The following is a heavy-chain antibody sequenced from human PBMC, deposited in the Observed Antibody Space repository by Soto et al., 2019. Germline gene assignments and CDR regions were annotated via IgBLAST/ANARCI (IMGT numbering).Heavy chain of an antibody. CDR1: GFTFSSYG. CDR2: VSYHGSVQ. D-gene: IGHD1-26*01. J-gene: IGHJ3*02. Sequence: PGGSLRLSCAASGFTFSSYGMHWVRQAPGKGLEWVAVVSYHGSVQYYADSVKGRFTLSRDNFKNTLYLEMNSLRPEDTAVHYCAKEGSGSRYSFDIWGQGTMVTVSS. V-gene: IGHV3-30*18. CDR3: AKEGSGSRYSFDI.